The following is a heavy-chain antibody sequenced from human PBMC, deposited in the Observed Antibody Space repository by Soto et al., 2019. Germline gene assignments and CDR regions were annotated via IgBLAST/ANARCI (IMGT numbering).Heavy chain of an antibody. D-gene: IGHD6-13*01. J-gene: IGHJ6*02. Sequence: PGGSLRLSCAASGFTFSNAWMSWVRQAPGKGLEWVGRIKSKTDGGTTDYAAPVKGRFTISRDDSKNTLYLQMNSLKTEDTAVYYCAKGIAAAGTRYHYYAMDVWGRGTSVTVSS. V-gene: IGHV3-15*01. CDR3: AKGIAAAGTRYHYYAMDV. CDR1: GFTFSNAW. CDR2: IKSKTDGGTT.